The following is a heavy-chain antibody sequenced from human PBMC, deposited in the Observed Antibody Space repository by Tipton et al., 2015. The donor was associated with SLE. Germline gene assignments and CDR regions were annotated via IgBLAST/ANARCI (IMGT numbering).Heavy chain of an antibody. J-gene: IGHJ4*02. CDR1: GFTLSAYN. V-gene: IGHV3-48*01. D-gene: IGHD6-6*01. Sequence: SLRLSCSASGFTLSAYNMNWVRQAPGKGLEWVSYISSSSTTIYYADSVRGRFTVSRVNAKNSLYLQMNNLGAEDTAVYYCSRAGAVRPPDYWGQGTLVTVSS. CDR3: SRAGAVRPPDY. CDR2: ISSSSTTI.